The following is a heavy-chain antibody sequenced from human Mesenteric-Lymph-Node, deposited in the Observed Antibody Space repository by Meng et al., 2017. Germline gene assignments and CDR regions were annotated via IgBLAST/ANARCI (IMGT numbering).Heavy chain of an antibody. CDR1: GFTVSSNY. Sequence: GESLKISCAASGFTVSSNYMSWVRQAPGKGLEWVSVIYSGGSTYYADSVKGRFTISRHNSKNTLYLQMNSLRAEDTAVYYCARDRVTGTTFNAFDIWGQGTMVTVSS. CDR3: ARDRVTGTTFNAFDI. V-gene: IGHV3-53*04. CDR2: IYSGGST. J-gene: IGHJ3*02. D-gene: IGHD1-20*01.